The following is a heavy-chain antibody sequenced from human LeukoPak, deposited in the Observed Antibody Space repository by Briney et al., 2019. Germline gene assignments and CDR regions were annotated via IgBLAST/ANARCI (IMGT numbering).Heavy chain of an antibody. J-gene: IGHJ4*02. Sequence: GRSLRLSCAASGFTFSSYGMQWVRQAPGKGLEWVALIWYDGSNDYYGDSVKGRFTISRDNSKNTLYLQMNSLRAEDTAVYFCARFPTYGYTTTWYFDYWGQGTLVTVSS. V-gene: IGHV3-33*01. CDR2: IWYDGSND. CDR1: GFTFSSYG. CDR3: ARFPTYGYTTTWYFDY. D-gene: IGHD6-13*01.